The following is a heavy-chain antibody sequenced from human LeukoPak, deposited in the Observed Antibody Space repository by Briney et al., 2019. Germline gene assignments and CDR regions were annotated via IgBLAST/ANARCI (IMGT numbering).Heavy chain of an antibody. J-gene: IGHJ4*02. Sequence: ASVKVSCKASGYTFTSYAMNWVRQAPGQGLEWMGWINPNSGGTHYAQKFQGRVTMTRDTSISTAYMELSRLRSDDTAVYYCARGYYYDSSGYFDLDYWGQGTLVTVSS. D-gene: IGHD3-22*01. V-gene: IGHV1-2*02. CDR2: INPNSGGT. CDR3: ARGYYYDSSGYFDLDY. CDR1: GYTFTSYA.